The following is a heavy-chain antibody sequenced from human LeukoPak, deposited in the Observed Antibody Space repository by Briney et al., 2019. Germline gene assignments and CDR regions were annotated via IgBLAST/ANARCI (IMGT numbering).Heavy chain of an antibody. Sequence: ASVKVSCKASGYTFTSYGINWVRQAPGQGLEWMGWISAYNGNTNYAQKLQGRVTMTTDPSTSTAYMELRSLRSDDTAVYYCARSAGQNYYYYYYMDVWGKGTTVTVSS. CDR3: ARSAGQNYYYYYYMDV. J-gene: IGHJ6*03. D-gene: IGHD6-19*01. V-gene: IGHV1-18*01. CDR1: GYTFTSYG. CDR2: ISAYNGNT.